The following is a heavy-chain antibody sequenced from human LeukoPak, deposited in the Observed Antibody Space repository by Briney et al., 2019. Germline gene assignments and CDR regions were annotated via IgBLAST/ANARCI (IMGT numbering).Heavy chain of an antibody. Sequence: GGSLRLSCAASGFTFSSYAMSWVRQAPGKGLEWVSAISGSGGSTYYADSVKGRFTISRDNSKNTLYQQMNSLRAEDTAVYYCAKVGRDSGSYYPYGMDVWGQGTTVTVSS. CDR2: ISGSGGST. J-gene: IGHJ6*02. V-gene: IGHV3-23*01. CDR1: GFTFSSYA. D-gene: IGHD3-10*01. CDR3: AKVGRDSGSYYPYGMDV.